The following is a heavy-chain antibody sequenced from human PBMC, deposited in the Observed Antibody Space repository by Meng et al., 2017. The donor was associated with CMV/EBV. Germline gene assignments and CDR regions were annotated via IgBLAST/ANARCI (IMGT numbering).Heavy chain of an antibody. V-gene: IGHV1-69*05. CDR2: IIPIFGTA. Sequence: SVKVSCKASGGTFISYALSWVRQAPGQGLEWMGGIIPIFGTAKYAQKFQGRVTITTDESTTTAYVELSSLRSEDTAVYYCARGFYYGSGSYSFWFDTWGQGTLVTVSS. CDR3: ARGFYYGSGSYSFWFDT. CDR1: GGTFISYA. D-gene: IGHD3-10*01. J-gene: IGHJ5*02.